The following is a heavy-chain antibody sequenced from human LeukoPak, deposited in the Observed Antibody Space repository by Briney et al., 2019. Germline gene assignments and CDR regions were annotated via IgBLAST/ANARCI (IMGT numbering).Heavy chain of an antibody. CDR1: GGSISSYY. J-gene: IGHJ1*01. CDR2: IYYSGST. V-gene: IGHV4-59*01. Sequence: SETLSLTCTVSGGSISSYYWSWIRQPPGKGLEWIGNIYYSGSTNYNPSFKSRVTISVDTSKNQFSLNLNSVTAADTAVYYCARSLGGFQHWGQGTLVTVSS. D-gene: IGHD2-15*01. CDR3: ARSLGGFQH.